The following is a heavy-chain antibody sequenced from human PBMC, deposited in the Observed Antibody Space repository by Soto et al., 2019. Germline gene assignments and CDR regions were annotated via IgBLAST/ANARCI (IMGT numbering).Heavy chain of an antibody. CDR1: GFTFTSSA. Sequence: PVKVSCKASGFTFTSSAVQWVRQARGQRLEWIGWIVVGSGNTNYAQKFQERVTITRDMSTSTAYMELSSLRSEDTAVYYCAADRDFWSGYTYYGMDVWGQGTTVTVSS. CDR3: AADRDFWSGYTYYGMDV. CDR2: IVVGSGNT. V-gene: IGHV1-58*01. J-gene: IGHJ6*02. D-gene: IGHD3-3*01.